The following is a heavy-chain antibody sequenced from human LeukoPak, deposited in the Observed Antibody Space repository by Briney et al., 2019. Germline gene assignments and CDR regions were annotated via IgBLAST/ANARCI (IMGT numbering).Heavy chain of an antibody. J-gene: IGHJ4*02. CDR2: VYYNGDT. CDR3: ARHKAYSDYVSD. V-gene: IGHV4-39*01. CDR1: GGSISSSSHY. D-gene: IGHD4-11*01. Sequence: SETLSLTCTVSGGSISSSSHYWGWIRQPPGKGLEWIGSVYYNGDTYYNPSLKSRAITSVDTSRNQFSLRLSSVTAADMAIYYCARHKAYSDYVSDWGQGTLVTVAS.